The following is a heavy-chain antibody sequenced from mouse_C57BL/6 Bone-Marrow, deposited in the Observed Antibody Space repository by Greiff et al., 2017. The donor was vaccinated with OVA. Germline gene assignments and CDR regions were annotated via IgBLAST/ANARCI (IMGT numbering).Heavy chain of an antibody. CDR3: TLAREDGSPRFDY. CDR1: GFTFSDAW. Sequence: EVKVEESGGGLVQPGGSMKLSCAASGFTFSDAWMDWVRQSPEKGLEWVAEIRNKANNHSTYYAVSVKGTFTISSDDSKSSVYLQMNSLRAEDTGMYYCTLAREDGSPRFDYWGQGTTLTVSA. CDR2: IRNKANNHST. V-gene: IGHV6-6*01. D-gene: IGHD1-1*01. J-gene: IGHJ2*01.